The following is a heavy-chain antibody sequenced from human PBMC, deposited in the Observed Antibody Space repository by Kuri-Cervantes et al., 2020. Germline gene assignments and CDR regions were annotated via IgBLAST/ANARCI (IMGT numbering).Heavy chain of an antibody. CDR2: ISAYNGNT. J-gene: IGHJ4*01. CDR1: GYTFTSYG. D-gene: IGHD6-19*01. V-gene: IGHV1-18*01. CDR3: ARDSTSTGWHNFDY. Sequence: ASVKVSCKASGYTFTSYGISWVRQAPGQGLEWMGWISAYNGNTNYAQKLQGRVTMTTDTSTSTACMELRSLGSDDTAVYYCARDSTSTGWHNFDYWGQGTLVTVSS.